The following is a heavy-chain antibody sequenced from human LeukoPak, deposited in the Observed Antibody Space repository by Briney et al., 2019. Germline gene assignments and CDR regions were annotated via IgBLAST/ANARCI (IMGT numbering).Heavy chain of an antibody. CDR1: GGTFSSYA. V-gene: IGHV1-69*05. D-gene: IGHD6-13*01. CDR3: AGGGIAAAGPSGRFDP. J-gene: IGHJ5*02. Sequence: SVKVSCKASGGTFSSYAISWVRQAPGQGLEWMGGIIPIFGTANYAQKFQGRVTITTDESTSTAYMELSSLRSEDTAVYYCAGGGIAAAGPSGRFDPWGQGTLVTVSS. CDR2: IIPIFGTA.